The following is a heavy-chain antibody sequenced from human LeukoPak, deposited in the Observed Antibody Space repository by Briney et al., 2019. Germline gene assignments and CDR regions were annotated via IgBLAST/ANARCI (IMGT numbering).Heavy chain of an antibody. CDR1: GFTFSDHY. Sequence: QPGGSLRLSCAASGFTFSDHYMDWVRQAPGKGLEWVGRTRNKANSYSTEYAASVKGRFTISRDESKNSLYLQMNSLKTEDTAVYYCARGGTNYYGSGSFGLWGQGTLVTVSS. D-gene: IGHD3-10*01. CDR2: TRNKANSYST. V-gene: IGHV3-72*01. J-gene: IGHJ4*02. CDR3: ARGGTNYYGSGSFGL.